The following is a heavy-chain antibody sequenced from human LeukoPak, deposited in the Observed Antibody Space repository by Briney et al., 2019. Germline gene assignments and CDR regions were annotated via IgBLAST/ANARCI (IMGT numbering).Heavy chain of an antibody. CDR3: ARHINGYDPFDY. Sequence: SETLSLTCTVSGGSISSYYWSWIRQPPGKGLEWIGYIYYSGSTNYNPSLKSRLTISVDTSKNQFSLKLSSVTAADTAVYYCARHINGYDPFDYWGQGTLVTVSS. CDR2: IYYSGST. D-gene: IGHD5-12*01. CDR1: GGSISSYY. V-gene: IGHV4-59*08. J-gene: IGHJ4*02.